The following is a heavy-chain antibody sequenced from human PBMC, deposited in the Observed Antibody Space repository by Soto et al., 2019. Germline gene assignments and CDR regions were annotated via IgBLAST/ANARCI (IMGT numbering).Heavy chain of an antibody. J-gene: IGHJ5*02. CDR3: ARGGRYFDWLLLGNWFDP. CDR2: INHSGST. V-gene: IGHV4-34*01. D-gene: IGHD3-9*01. Sequence: SETLSLTCAVYGGSFSGYYWSWIRQPPGKGLEWIGEINHSGSTNYNPSLKSRVTISVDTSKNQFSLKLSSVTAADTAVYYCARGGRYFDWLLLGNWFDPWGQGTLVTVSS. CDR1: GGSFSGYY.